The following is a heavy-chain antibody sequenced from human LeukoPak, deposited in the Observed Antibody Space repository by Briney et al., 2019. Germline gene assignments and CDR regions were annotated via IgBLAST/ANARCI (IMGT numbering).Heavy chain of an antibody. CDR2: ISWNSGSI. CDR1: GFTFDDYA. V-gene: IGHV3-9*01. Sequence: GRSLRLSCAASGFTFDDYAMHWVRQAPGKGLEWVSGISWNSGSIGYADSVKGRFTISRDNAKNSLYLQMNSLRAEDTALYYCAKATLYYGSGSYGGNAFDIWGQGTMVTVSS. CDR3: AKATLYYGSGSYGGNAFDI. D-gene: IGHD3-10*01. J-gene: IGHJ3*02.